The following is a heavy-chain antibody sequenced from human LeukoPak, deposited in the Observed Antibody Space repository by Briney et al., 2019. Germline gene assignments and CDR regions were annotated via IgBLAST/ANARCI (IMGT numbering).Heavy chain of an antibody. Sequence: PGRSLRLSCAASGFTFSSYWMSWVRQAPGKGLEWVANIKQDGSEKFYVDSVKGRFTISRDNAKNSLYLQINSLRAEDTAVYYCARVAPATADYYYYGMDVWGQGTTVTVSS. D-gene: IGHD2-2*01. V-gene: IGHV3-7*01. J-gene: IGHJ6*02. CDR3: ARVAPATADYYYYGMDV. CDR2: IKQDGSEK. CDR1: GFTFSSYW.